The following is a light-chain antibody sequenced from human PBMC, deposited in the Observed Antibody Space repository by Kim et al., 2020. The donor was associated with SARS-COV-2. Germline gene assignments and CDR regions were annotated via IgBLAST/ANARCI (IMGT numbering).Light chain of an antibody. Sequence: EIVMTQSPATLSVSLGERATLPCTASQSVSTNLAWYQQKPGQAPRLLIYGASTRATGIPARFSGSGSGTEFTLTISSLQSEDFAVYYCQRYDNWPLTFGGGTKLEIK. V-gene: IGKV3-15*01. CDR1: QSVSTN. CDR2: GAS. J-gene: IGKJ4*01. CDR3: QRYDNWPLT.